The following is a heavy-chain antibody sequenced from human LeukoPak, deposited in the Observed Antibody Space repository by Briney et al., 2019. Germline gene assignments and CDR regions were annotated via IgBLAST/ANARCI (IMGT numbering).Heavy chain of an antibody. J-gene: IGHJ4*02. CDR3: ASGEYYDILTGYSYYFDY. D-gene: IGHD3-9*01. Sequence: SVKVSCKASGGTFSSYAISWVRQAPGQGLEXXXXXXXIFGTANYAQKFQGRVTITADESTSTAYMELSSLRSEDTAVYYCASGEYYDILTGYSYYFDYWGQGTLVTVSS. CDR1: GGTFSSYA. CDR2: XXXIFGTA. V-gene: IGHV1-69*13.